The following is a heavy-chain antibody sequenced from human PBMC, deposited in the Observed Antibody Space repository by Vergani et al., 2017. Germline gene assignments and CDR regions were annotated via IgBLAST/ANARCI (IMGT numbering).Heavy chain of an antibody. J-gene: IGHJ3*02. CDR2: ISWNSGSI. V-gene: IGHV3-9*01. D-gene: IGHD7-27*01. CDR3: AKGPKPNNWGGYAFDI. Sequence: EVQLVESGGGLVQPGRSLRLSCAASGFTFDDYAMHWVRQAPGKCLEWVSGISWNSGSIGYADSVKGRFTISRDNAKNSLYLQMNSLRAEDTALYYCAKGPKPNNWGGYAFDIWGQGTMVTVSS. CDR1: GFTFDDYA.